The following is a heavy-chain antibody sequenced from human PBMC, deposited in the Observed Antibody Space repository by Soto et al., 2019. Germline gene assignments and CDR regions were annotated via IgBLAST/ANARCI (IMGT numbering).Heavy chain of an antibody. CDR2: ISAYNGNT. D-gene: IGHD3-9*01. J-gene: IGHJ4*02. CDR3: ARDRSDVLRYFDWFPLSIVGYFDY. V-gene: IGHV1-18*01. Sequence: QVQLVQSGAEVKKPGASVKVSCKASGYTFTSYGISWVRQAPGQGLEWMGWISAYNGNTNYAQKLQGRVTMTTDTSTSTAYMELRSLRSDDTAVYYCARDRSDVLRYFDWFPLSIVGYFDYWGQGTLVTVSS. CDR1: GYTFTSYG.